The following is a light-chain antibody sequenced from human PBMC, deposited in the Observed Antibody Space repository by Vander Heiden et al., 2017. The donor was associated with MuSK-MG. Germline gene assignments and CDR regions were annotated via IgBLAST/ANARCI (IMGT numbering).Light chain of an antibody. V-gene: IGLV2-14*01. CDR3: SSYTSSSTRVV. CDR1: SSDVGGYNY. J-gene: IGLJ2*01. Sequence: QSALTQPASVSGSPGQSITISCTGTSSDVGGYNYVSWYQQPPGKAPKLMIYDVSNRPSGVSNRFSGSKSGNTASLTISGLQAEDEADYYCSSYTSSSTRVVFGGGTKLTVL. CDR2: DVS.